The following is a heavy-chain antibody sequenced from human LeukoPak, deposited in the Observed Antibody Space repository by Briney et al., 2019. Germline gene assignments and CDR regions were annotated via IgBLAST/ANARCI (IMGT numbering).Heavy chain of an antibody. Sequence: ASVKVSCKASGYTFTSYDINWVRQATGQGLEWMGWMNPNSGNTGYAQKFQGRVTITRNTSISTAYMALSSLTSEDTAVYYCARGYCSNTSCAGHNWFDPWGQGTLVTVSS. J-gene: IGHJ5*02. CDR3: ARGYCSNTSCAGHNWFDP. CDR1: GYTFTSYD. V-gene: IGHV1-8*03. CDR2: MNPNSGNT. D-gene: IGHD2-2*01.